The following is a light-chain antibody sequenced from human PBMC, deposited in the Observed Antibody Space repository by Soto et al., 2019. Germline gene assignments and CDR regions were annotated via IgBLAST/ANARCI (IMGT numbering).Light chain of an antibody. V-gene: IGKV3-11*01. CDR1: QSVSSY. CDR2: DAS. Sequence: EIVLTQSPATLSLSPGERATLSCRASQSVSSYLAWYQQKPGQAPRLLIYDASNRATGIPARFSGSGSGTDFTLTISNLEPEDFAVYYCQQRSNWTWTFGQGTKVEIK. CDR3: QQRSNWTWT. J-gene: IGKJ1*01.